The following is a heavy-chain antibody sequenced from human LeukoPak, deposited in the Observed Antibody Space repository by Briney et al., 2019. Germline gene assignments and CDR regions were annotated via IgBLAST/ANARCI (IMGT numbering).Heavy chain of an antibody. J-gene: IGHJ4*02. Sequence: GGSLRLSCAASGFTFSDYEMNWVRQAPDKGLECVSYISAGSGVIFYADSVRGRFSITRDNAKNSLFLQMNSLRAEDTAVYYCARVRTTDTLTGYKQELDYWGRGTLVTVSS. D-gene: IGHD3-9*01. CDR3: ARVRTTDTLTGYKQELDY. V-gene: IGHV3-48*03. CDR1: GFTFSDYE. CDR2: ISAGSGVI.